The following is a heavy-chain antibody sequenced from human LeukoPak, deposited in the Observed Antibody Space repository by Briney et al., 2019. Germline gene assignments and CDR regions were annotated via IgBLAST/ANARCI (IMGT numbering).Heavy chain of an antibody. Sequence: PGGSLRLSCAASGFTFSSYAMSWVRQAPGKGLEWVSAISGSGGSTYYADPVKGRFTISRDNAKNSLYLQMNSLRAEDTAVYYCARDPGGLDYWGQGTLVTVSS. CDR1: GFTFSSYA. CDR2: ISGSGGST. V-gene: IGHV3-23*01. CDR3: ARDPGGLDY. D-gene: IGHD4-23*01. J-gene: IGHJ4*02.